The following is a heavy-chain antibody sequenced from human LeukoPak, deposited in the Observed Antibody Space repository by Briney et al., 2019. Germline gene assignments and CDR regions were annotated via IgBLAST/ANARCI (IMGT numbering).Heavy chain of an antibody. CDR2: IYYRGST. CDR1: GGSISSYY. V-gene: IGHV4-59*01. J-gene: IGHJ4*02. CDR3: ARDFDYYDSSGYRLYYFDY. D-gene: IGHD3-22*01. Sequence: SETLSLTCTVSGGSISSYYWSWIRQPPEKGLEWIGYIYYRGSTNYNPSLKSRVTISVDTSKNQFSLKLSSVTAADTAVYYCARDFDYYDSSGYRLYYFDYWGQGTLVTVSS.